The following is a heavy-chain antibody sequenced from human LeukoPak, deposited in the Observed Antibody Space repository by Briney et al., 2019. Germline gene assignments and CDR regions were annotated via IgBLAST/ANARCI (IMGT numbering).Heavy chain of an antibody. Sequence: SQTLSLTCAISGDSVSSNSAAWNWIRQSPSRGLEWLGRTYYRSKWYNDYAVSVKSRITMNPDTSKNQFSLQLNSVTPEDTAVYYCARVHYSQRNSSRDYYYYMDVWGKGTTVTVSS. D-gene: IGHD6-13*01. CDR2: TYYRSKWYN. V-gene: IGHV6-1*01. J-gene: IGHJ6*03. CDR3: ARVHYSQRNSSRDYYYYMDV. CDR1: GDSVSSNSAA.